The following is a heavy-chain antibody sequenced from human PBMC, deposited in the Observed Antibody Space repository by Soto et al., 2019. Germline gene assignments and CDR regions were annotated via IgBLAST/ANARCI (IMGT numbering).Heavy chain of an antibody. D-gene: IGHD1-20*01. Sequence: ASVKVSCKASGYNFISYDITWVRQAPGQGLEWMGWISAFNGNTNYARNLQGRLTLTTDTSTSTAYMELRSLRSDDTALYYCARTMITGNYLGNWGQGTLVTVSS. J-gene: IGHJ4*02. CDR3: ARTMITGNYLGN. V-gene: IGHV1-18*04. CDR1: GYNFISYD. CDR2: ISAFNGNT.